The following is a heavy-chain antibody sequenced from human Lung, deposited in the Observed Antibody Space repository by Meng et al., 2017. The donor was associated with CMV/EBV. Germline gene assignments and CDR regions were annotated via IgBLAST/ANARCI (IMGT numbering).Heavy chain of an antibody. J-gene: IGHJ4*02. CDR1: GFTVSNYY. V-gene: IGHV3-53*01. D-gene: IGHD3-10*01. CDR3: VRGERLGNYYTNFFDT. CDR2: IFRTDTT. Sequence: GESXKISCAASGFTVSNYYMSWVRQAPEGGLEWVSVIFRTDTTVYAESVKGRFFITRDDSKNSLLLQMNNLRAEDTAIYYCVRGERLGNYYTNFFDTWGQGSLVTFSS.